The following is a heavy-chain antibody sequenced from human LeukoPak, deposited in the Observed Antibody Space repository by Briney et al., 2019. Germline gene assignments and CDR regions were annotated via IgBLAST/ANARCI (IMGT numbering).Heavy chain of an antibody. CDR3: ARDWFYCSGGSCYSPLDP. CDR2: IYYSGST. J-gene: IGHJ5*02. CDR1: GGSINNYY. Sequence: SETLSLTCTVSGGSINNYYWSWIRQPPGKGLEWIGYIYYSGSTHYNPSLKSRVTISVDTSKNQLSLNVTSVTAAGTAVYYCARDWFYCSGGSCYSPLDPWGQGTLVTVSS. D-gene: IGHD2-15*01. V-gene: IGHV4-59*01.